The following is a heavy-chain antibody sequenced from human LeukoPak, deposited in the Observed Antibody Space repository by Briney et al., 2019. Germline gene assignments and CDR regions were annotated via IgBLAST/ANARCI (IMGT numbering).Heavy chain of an antibody. CDR3: AREFSRYCSSTSCYPGLWFGEDFHFDY. V-gene: IGHV1-69*01. CDR2: IIPIFGTA. CDR1: GGTFSSYA. Sequence: SVKVSCKASGGTFSSYAISWVRQAPGQGLEWMGGIIPIFGTANYAQKLQGRVTITADESTSTAYMELSSLRSEDTAVYYCAREFSRYCSSTSCYPGLWFGEDFHFDYWGQGTLVTVSS. J-gene: IGHJ4*02. D-gene: IGHD2-2*01.